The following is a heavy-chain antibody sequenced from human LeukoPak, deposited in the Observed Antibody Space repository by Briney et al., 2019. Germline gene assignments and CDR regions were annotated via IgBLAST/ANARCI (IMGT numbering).Heavy chain of an antibody. CDR3: TTPLGYCSSTSCYRRALDVDY. V-gene: IGHV3-15*01. Sequence: GGSLRLSCAASGFTFSNAWMSWVRQAPGKGLEWVGRTKSKTDGGTTDYAAPVKGRFTISRDDSKNTLYLQMNSLKTEDTAVYYCTTPLGYCSSTSCYRRALDVDYWGQGTLVTVSS. CDR1: GFTFSNAW. D-gene: IGHD2-2*02. CDR2: TKSKTDGGTT. J-gene: IGHJ4*02.